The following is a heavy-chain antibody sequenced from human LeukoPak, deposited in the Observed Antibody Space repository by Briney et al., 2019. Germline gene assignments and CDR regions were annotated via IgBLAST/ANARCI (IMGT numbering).Heavy chain of an antibody. CDR3: AKGRGWEASYYYYYMDV. J-gene: IGHJ6*03. Sequence: PGGSLRHPCAASGFTFSSYGLHWVRQAPSKGLEWVAFISYDGSNKYYTDSVKGRFTISRDNSKNTLYLQMNSLRAEDTAVYYCAKGRGWEASYYYYYMDVWGKGTTVTISS. CDR1: GFTFSSYG. CDR2: ISYDGSNK. D-gene: IGHD1-26*01. V-gene: IGHV3-30*18.